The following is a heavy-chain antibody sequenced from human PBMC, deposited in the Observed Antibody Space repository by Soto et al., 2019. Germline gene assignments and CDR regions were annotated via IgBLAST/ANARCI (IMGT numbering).Heavy chain of an antibody. V-gene: IGHV4-59*01. D-gene: IGHD4-17*01. J-gene: IGHJ5*02. CDR3: ARVFYGDYLNHWFDP. Sequence: PSETLSLTCTVSGGSISSYGWSWIRQPPGKGLEWIGYIYYSGSTNYNPSLKSRVTISVDTSKNQFSLKLSSVTAADTAVYYCARVFYGDYLNHWFDPWGQGTLVTVSS. CDR1: GGSISSYG. CDR2: IYYSGST.